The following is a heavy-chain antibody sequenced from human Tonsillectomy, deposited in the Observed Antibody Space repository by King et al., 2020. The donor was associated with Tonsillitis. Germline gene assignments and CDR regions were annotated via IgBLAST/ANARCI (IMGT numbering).Heavy chain of an antibody. CDR1: GYTFTSYY. D-gene: IGHD2-2*01. CDR3: ARDRPCSSASCYWGSWFVP. Sequence: QLVQSGAEVKKPGASGKVSCKASGYTFTSYYMHWVRQAPGQGLEWMGMINPSGGTTSYAQKFQGRVTMTRDTSTNTVYMELSSLRSEDTAVYYCARDRPCSSASCYWGSWFVPWGQGTLVTVCS. J-gene: IGHJ5*02. V-gene: IGHV1-46*01. CDR2: INPSGGTT.